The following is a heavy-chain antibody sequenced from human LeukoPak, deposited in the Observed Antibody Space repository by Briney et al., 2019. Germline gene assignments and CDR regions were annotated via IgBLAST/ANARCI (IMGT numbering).Heavy chain of an antibody. D-gene: IGHD3-22*01. CDR2: IIPIFGTA. J-gene: IGHJ4*02. Sequence: ASVKVSCKASGGTFSSYAISWVRQAPGQELEWMGGIIPIFGTANYAQKFQGRVTITADESTSTAYMELSSLRSEDTAVFYCAGSLKFITMIPHYWGQGTLVTVSS. V-gene: IGHV1-69*13. CDR1: GGTFSSYA. CDR3: AGSLKFITMIPHY.